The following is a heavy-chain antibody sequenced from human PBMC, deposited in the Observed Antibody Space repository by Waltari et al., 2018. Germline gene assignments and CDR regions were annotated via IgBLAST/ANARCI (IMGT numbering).Heavy chain of an antibody. Sequence: QVQLVQSGAEVKKPGSSVKVSCKASGSTFSSYAISWVRTAPGQGREWMGGIIHIFGTANYAQKFQGRVTITADESTSTAYMELSSLRSEDTAVYYCASSTYGSGSLGGYWGQGTLVTVSS. V-gene: IGHV1-69*12. CDR1: GSTFSSYA. J-gene: IGHJ4*02. D-gene: IGHD3-10*01. CDR2: IIHIFGTA. CDR3: ASSTYGSGSLGGY.